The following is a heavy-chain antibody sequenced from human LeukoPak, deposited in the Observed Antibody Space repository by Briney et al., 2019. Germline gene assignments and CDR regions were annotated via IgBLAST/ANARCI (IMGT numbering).Heavy chain of an antibody. CDR2: ISYDGSNK. V-gene: IGHV3-30-3*01. Sequence: GGSLRLSCAASGFTFSSYPMHWVRQAPGKGLEWVAVISYDGSNKYYADSVKGRFTISRDNSKNTLYLQMNSLRAEDTAVYYCARDRDVLLWFGELSSFDYWGQGTLVTVSS. D-gene: IGHD3-10*01. J-gene: IGHJ4*02. CDR3: ARDRDVLLWFGELSSFDY. CDR1: GFTFSSYP.